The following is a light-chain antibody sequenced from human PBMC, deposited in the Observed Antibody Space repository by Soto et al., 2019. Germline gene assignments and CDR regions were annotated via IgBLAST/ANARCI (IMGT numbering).Light chain of an antibody. J-gene: IGKJ1*01. CDR2: LGS. V-gene: IGKV2-28*01. CDR1: QSLLHSNGYTY. Sequence: DIVMTQSPLSLPVTPGEPASISCRSSQSLLHSNGYTYLDWYLQKPGQSPQLLISLGSNRASGVPVRFTGSGSGKDFKLKISRVEAEDVGVYYFMQALQTPRTFGQGTKVEIK. CDR3: MQALQTPRT.